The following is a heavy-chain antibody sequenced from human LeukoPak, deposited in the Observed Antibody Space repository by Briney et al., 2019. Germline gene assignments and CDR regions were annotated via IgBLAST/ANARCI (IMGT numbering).Heavy chain of an antibody. J-gene: IGHJ4*02. CDR3: ARTTSFTASGYDY. CDR2: MNPNNGDS. V-gene: IGHV1-8*01. Sequence: ASVKVSCKTSGYTFDNYDINWVRQATGQGLEWMGWMNPNNGDSGYAQKFQGRVTITRDTSISTSYMELRSLRSDDTAVYFCARTTSFTASGYDYWGQGTLVTVSS. CDR1: GYTFDNYD. D-gene: IGHD6-25*01.